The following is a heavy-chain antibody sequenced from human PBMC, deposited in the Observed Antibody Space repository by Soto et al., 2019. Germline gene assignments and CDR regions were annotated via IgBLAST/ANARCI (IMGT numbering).Heavy chain of an antibody. J-gene: IGHJ5*02. D-gene: IGHD3-22*01. CDR2: ISDTGGGT. CDR3: AVGRHKTSGSNTWFDP. CDR1: GVNFSSYA. Sequence: GGSLRLSCAASGVNFSSYAMNWVRHAPGKGLEWVSTISDTGGGTFYAGSVKGRFTISRDNSKNTLYLQMHSLRADDSAIYFCAVGRHKTSGSNTWFDPWGRGTLVTVSS. V-gene: IGHV3-23*01.